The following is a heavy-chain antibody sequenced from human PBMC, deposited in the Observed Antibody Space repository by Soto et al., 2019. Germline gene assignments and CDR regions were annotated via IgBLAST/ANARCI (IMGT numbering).Heavy chain of an antibody. V-gene: IGHV1-2*04. J-gene: IGHJ6*02. Sequence: ASVKVSCKASGYTFTGYYMHWVRQAPGQGLEWMGWINPNSGGTNYAQKFQGWVTMTRDTSISTAYMELSRLRSDDTAVYYCARGEGLLRFLEWLSPKQLGYYYYGMDVWGQGTTVTVSS. D-gene: IGHD3-3*01. CDR1: GYTFTGYY. CDR2: INPNSGGT. CDR3: ARGEGLLRFLEWLSPKQLGYYYYGMDV.